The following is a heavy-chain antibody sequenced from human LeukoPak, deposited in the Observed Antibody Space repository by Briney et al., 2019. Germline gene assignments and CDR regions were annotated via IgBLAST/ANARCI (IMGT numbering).Heavy chain of an antibody. CDR2: IIPIFGTA. J-gene: IGHJ6*02. D-gene: IGHD3-3*01. CDR1: GGTFSSYA. V-gene: IGHV1-69*01. Sequence: SEKVSCKASGGTFSSYAISWVRQAPGQGLEWMGGIIPIFGTANYAQKFQGRVTITADESTSTAYMELSSLRSEDTAVYYCARGQYRYDFWSGYLFPSDYYYGMDVWGQGTTVTVSS. CDR3: ARGQYRYDFWSGYLFPSDYYYGMDV.